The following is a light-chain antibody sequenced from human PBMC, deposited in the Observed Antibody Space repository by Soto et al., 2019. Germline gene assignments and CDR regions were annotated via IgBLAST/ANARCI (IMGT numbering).Light chain of an antibody. CDR1: NIGSKS. J-gene: IGLJ3*02. CDR2: YDS. Sequence: SYELTQPPSVSVAPGKTARITCGGNNIGSKSVHWYQQKPGQAPVLVIYYDSDRPSGIPERFSGSNSGNTATLTISRVEAGDEADYYCQVWDSGSDHWVFGGGTKPTVL. CDR3: QVWDSGSDHWV. V-gene: IGLV3-21*04.